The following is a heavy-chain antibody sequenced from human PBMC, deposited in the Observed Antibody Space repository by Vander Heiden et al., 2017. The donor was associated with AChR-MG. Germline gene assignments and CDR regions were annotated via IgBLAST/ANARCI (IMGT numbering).Heavy chain of an antibody. Sequence: QMQLVQSGPEVKKPGTSVKVSCKASGFTFTSSAVQWVRQARGQRLEWIGWIVVGSGNTNYAQKFQERVTITRDMSTSTAYMELSSLRSEDTAVYYCAAVMWFRELPRVSDSDWGQGTLVTVSS. D-gene: IGHD3-10*01. V-gene: IGHV1-58*01. CDR3: AAVMWFRELPRVSDSD. CDR2: IVVGSGNT. J-gene: IGHJ4*02. CDR1: GFTFTSSA.